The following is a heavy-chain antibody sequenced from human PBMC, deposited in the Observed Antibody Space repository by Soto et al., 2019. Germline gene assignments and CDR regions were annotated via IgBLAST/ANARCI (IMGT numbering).Heavy chain of an antibody. CDR1: GFSFDDYV. CDR3: AKAYCDGDCYTWRGYFHN. Sequence: EVQLVESGGGLVQPGRSLRLSCEGSGFSFDDYVMHWVRQAPGKGLEWVSGISSNSANIEYADSVKGRFTISRDNAKNSLHLQMNSLRVEDTAFYYCAKAYCDGDCYTWRGYFHNWGHGTLVTVSS. CDR2: ISSNSANI. J-gene: IGHJ1*01. V-gene: IGHV3-9*01. D-gene: IGHD2-21*01.